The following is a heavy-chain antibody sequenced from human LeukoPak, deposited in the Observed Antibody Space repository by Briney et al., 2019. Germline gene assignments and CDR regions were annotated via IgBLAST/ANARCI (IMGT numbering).Heavy chain of an antibody. Sequence: PGGSLRLSCAASGFTFSSYAMHWVRQAPGKGLEWVAVISYDGSNKYYADSVKGRFTISRDNSKNTLYLQMNSLRAEDTAVYYCASIEYSSSPIDYWGQGTLVTVSS. CDR1: GFTFSSYA. J-gene: IGHJ4*02. CDR3: ASIEYSSSPIDY. V-gene: IGHV3-30-3*01. D-gene: IGHD6-6*01. CDR2: ISYDGSNK.